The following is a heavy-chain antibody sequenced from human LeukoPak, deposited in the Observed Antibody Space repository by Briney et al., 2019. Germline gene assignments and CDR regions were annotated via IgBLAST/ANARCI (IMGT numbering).Heavy chain of an antibody. CDR2: ISYDGNHK. V-gene: IGHV3-30*03. CDR3: AREDFHPGIAAAGQGFDY. CDR1: GFTFGGYA. D-gene: IGHD6-13*01. Sequence: GGSLRLSCAASGFTFGGYAMHWVRQAPGKGLEWVAVISYDGNHKYYADSVKGRFTISRDNSKNTLYLQMNSLRAEDTAVYYCAREDFHPGIAAAGQGFDYWGQGTLVTVSS. J-gene: IGHJ4*02.